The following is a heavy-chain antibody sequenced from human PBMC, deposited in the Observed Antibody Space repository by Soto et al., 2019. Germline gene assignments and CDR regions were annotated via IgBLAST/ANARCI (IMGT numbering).Heavy chain of an antibody. V-gene: IGHV3-23*01. CDR3: VREGRGSFDF. J-gene: IGHJ3*01. CDR1: GFIFTNYA. Sequence: GGSLRLSCASSGFIFTNYAMNWVRQAPGKGLEWVSVIGGRGNSAYYADSVQGRFTISRDNSKNTLSLQMSSLTADDTAIYYCVREGRGSFDFWGRGTMVTVSS. D-gene: IGHD5-12*01. CDR2: IGGRGNSA.